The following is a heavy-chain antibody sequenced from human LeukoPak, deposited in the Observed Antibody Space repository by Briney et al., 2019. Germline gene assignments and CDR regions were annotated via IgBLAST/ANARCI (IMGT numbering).Heavy chain of an antibody. D-gene: IGHD1-26*01. J-gene: IGHJ6*02. V-gene: IGHV1-8*01. CDR3: ARGGFRIAGARYYYYYGMDV. Sequence: GASVKVSCTASGYTFTSYDINWVRQATGQGLEWMGWMNPNSGNTGYAQKFQGRVTMTRNTSISTAYMELSSLRSEDTAVYYCARGGFRIAGARYYYYYGMDVWGQGTTVTVSS. CDR1: GYTFTSYD. CDR2: MNPNSGNT.